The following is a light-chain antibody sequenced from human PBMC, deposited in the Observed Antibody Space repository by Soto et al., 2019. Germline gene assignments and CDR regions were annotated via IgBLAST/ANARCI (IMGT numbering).Light chain of an antibody. CDR1: QSLLYSDGNTY. V-gene: IGKV2-30*01. CDR3: VQGTYWPRRT. J-gene: IGKJ1*01. Sequence: DVVMTQSPLSLPVTLGQPASISCRSSQSLLYSDGNTYLSWFQQRPGQSPRRLIYKVSIRDSGVRGGFRGRGSGGGFALKITRVEAVDVGGYCCVQGTYWPRRTFGEGTKVEI. CDR2: KVS.